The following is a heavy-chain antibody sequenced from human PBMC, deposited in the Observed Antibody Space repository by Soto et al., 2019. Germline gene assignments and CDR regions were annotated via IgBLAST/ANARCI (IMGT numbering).Heavy chain of an antibody. J-gene: IGHJ6*02. CDR3: AKGNVDIVATILSGPSSYGMDV. D-gene: IGHD5-12*01. Sequence: GGSLRLSCAASGFTFSSYAMSWVRQAPGKGLEWVSAISGSGGSTYYADSVKGRFTISRDNSKNTLYLQMNSLRAEDTAVYYCAKGNVDIVATILSGPSSYGMDVWGQGTTVTVSS. CDR1: GFTFSSYA. CDR2: ISGSGGST. V-gene: IGHV3-23*01.